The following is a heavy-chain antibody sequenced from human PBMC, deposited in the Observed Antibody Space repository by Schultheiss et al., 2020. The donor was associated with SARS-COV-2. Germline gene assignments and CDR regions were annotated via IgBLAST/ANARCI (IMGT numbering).Heavy chain of an antibody. CDR1: GGSISSCGYY. Sequence: SETLSLTCTVSGGSISSCGYYWTWIRQSPGKGLEWIGEINHSGSTNYNPSLKSRVTISVDTSKNQFSLKLSSVTAADTAVYYCARVRRATGTKRVTSYYFDYWGQGTLVTVSS. D-gene: IGHD1-1*01. CDR3: ARVRRATGTKRVTSYYFDY. J-gene: IGHJ4*02. V-gene: IGHV4-39*07. CDR2: INHSGST.